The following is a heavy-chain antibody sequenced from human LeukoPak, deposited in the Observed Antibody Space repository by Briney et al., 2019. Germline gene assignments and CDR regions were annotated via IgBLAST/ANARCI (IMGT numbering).Heavy chain of an antibody. V-gene: IGHV4-61*01. CDR3: ARVGGIDTSYYFDY. D-gene: IGHD2-15*01. CDR1: GGSVSSGSYY. J-gene: IGHJ4*02. Sequence: PSETLSLTCTVSGGSVSSGSYYWSWIRQPPGKGLEWIGYIYYSGSTNYNPSLKSRVTISVDTSKNQFSLKLSSVTAADTAVYYCARVGGIDTSYYFDYWGQGTLVTVSS. CDR2: IYYSGST.